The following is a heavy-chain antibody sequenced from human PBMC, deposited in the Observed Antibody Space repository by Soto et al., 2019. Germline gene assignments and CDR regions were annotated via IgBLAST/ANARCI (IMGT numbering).Heavy chain of an antibody. V-gene: IGHV3-21*06. D-gene: IGHD2-15*01. Sequence: PGGSLRLSCEDSGFAFGRNSLNWVRQAPGKGLEWVSSISRSSSHIYYADSVRGRFTISRDNAKNVMYLQMNSLRDDDTAVYYCARDRCSGGACYSFDYWGQGTLVTVSS. CDR2: ISRSSSHI. CDR3: ARDRCSGGACYSFDY. J-gene: IGHJ4*02. CDR1: GFAFGRNS.